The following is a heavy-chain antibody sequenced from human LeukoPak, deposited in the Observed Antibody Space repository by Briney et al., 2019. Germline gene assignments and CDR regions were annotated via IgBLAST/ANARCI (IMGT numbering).Heavy chain of an antibody. CDR2: IYHSGST. D-gene: IGHD4-17*01. Sequence: GSLRLSCAASGFTFSSYSMNWVRQPPGKGLEWIGEIYHSGSTNYNPSLKTRVTISVGKSKNQFSLKLSSVTAADTAVYYCARASHDYGDYSHFDYWGQGTLVTVSS. J-gene: IGHJ4*02. V-gene: IGHV4-4*02. CDR1: GFTFSSYSM. CDR3: ARASHDYGDYSHFDY.